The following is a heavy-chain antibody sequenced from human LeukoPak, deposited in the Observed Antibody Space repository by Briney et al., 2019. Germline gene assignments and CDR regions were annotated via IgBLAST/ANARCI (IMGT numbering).Heavy chain of an antibody. CDR2: INSDGSST. Sequence: GGSLRLSCAASGFTFSSYWMHWVRQAPGKGLVWVSRINSDGSSTNYADSVKGRFTISRDNAKNTLYLQVMSLRAEDTAVYYCARGPSGWGSLDSWGQGTLVTVSS. CDR3: ARGPSGWGSLDS. V-gene: IGHV3-74*01. J-gene: IGHJ4*02. CDR1: GFTFSSYW. D-gene: IGHD7-27*01.